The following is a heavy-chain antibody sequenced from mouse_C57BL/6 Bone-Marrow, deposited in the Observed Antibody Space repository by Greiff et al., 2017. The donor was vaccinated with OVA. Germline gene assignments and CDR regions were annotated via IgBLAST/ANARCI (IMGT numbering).Heavy chain of an antibody. CDR1: GYTFTSYW. D-gene: IGHD1-1*01. V-gene: IGHV1-55*01. J-gene: IGHJ4*01. CDR3: ARRNDCYGSTCAMDY. Sequence: QVQLQQPGAELVKPGASVKMSCKASGYTFTSYWITWVKQRPGQGLEWIGDIYPGSGSTNYNEKFKSKATLTVDTSSSTAYMQLSSLTSEDSAVYYCARRNDCYGSTCAMDYWGQGTSVTVAS. CDR2: IYPGSGST.